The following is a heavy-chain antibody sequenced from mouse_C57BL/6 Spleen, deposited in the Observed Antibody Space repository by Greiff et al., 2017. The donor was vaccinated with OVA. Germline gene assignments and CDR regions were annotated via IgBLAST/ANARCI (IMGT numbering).Heavy chain of an antibody. CDR3: ARKDYGYAMDY. J-gene: IGHJ4*01. D-gene: IGHD1-1*01. V-gene: IGHV1-50*01. CDR1: GYTFTSYW. CDR2: IDPSDSYT. Sequence: VQLQQPGAELVKPGASVKLSCKAPGYTFTSYWMQWVKQRPGQGLEWIGEIDPSDSYTNYNQKFKGKATLTVDTSSSTAYMQLSSLTSEDSAVYYCARKDYGYAMDYWGQGTSVTVSS.